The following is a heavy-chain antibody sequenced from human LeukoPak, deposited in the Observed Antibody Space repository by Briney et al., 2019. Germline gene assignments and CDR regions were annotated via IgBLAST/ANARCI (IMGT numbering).Heavy chain of an antibody. Sequence: ASVKVSCKVSGYTLTELSMHWVRQAPGKGLEWMGGFDPEDGETIHAQKFQGRVTMTEDTSTDTAYMELSSLRSEDTAVYYCATDLHLRSTFDYWGQGTLVTVSS. CDR1: GYTLTELS. V-gene: IGHV1-24*01. CDR2: FDPEDGET. D-gene: IGHD4-17*01. J-gene: IGHJ4*02. CDR3: ATDLHLRSTFDY.